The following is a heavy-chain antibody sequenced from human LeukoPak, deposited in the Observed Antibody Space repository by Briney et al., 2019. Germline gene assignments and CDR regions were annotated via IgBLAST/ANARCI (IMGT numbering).Heavy chain of an antibody. CDR2: ISSSSSTI. CDR1: GFTFSSYA. J-gene: IGHJ4*02. D-gene: IGHD1-26*01. CDR3: ARDSTGGSYHFDY. Sequence: GGSLRLSCAASGFTFSSYAMSWVRQAPGKGLEWVSYISSSSSTIYYADSVKGRFTISRDNAKNSLYLQMNSLRAEDTAVYYCARDSTGGSYHFDYWGQGTLVTVSS. V-gene: IGHV3-48*01.